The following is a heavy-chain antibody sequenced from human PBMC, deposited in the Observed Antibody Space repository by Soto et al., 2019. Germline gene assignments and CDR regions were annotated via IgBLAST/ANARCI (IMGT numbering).Heavy chain of an antibody. CDR1: GFTFSSYG. CDR2: ISYDGTNR. CDR3: AKDQSGYDHYAMDV. V-gene: IGHV3-30*18. J-gene: IGHJ6*02. Sequence: QVQLVESGGGVVQPGRSLRLSCAASGFTFSSYGMHWVRQAPGKGLEWVAVISYDGTNRNHADSVKGRFTISRDNSKNTLHLQMNSRISEDTAVYYCAKDQSGYDHYAMDVWGQGTAVTVSS. D-gene: IGHD3-3*01.